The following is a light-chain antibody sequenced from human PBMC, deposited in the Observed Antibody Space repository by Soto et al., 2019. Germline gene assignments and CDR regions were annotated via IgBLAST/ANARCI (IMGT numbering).Light chain of an antibody. CDR1: SSDVGGYNY. CDR3: CSYAGSYTYV. J-gene: IGLJ1*01. CDR2: DVS. V-gene: IGLV2-11*01. Sequence: QSVLTQPRSGSGSPGHSVTITCTGTSSDVGGYNYVSWYQQHPGKAPKLMIYDVSKRPSGVPDRFSGSKSGNTASLTISGLQAEDEADYYCCSYAGSYTYVFGTGTKVTVL.